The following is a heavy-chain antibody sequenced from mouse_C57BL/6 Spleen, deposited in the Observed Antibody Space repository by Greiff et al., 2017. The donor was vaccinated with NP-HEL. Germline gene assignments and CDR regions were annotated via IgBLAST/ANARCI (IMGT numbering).Heavy chain of an antibody. V-gene: IGHV5-17*01. CDR3: ARQIYYDYDYYAMDY. CDR2: ISSGSSTI. J-gene: IGHJ4*01. D-gene: IGHD2-4*01. Sequence: EVKLVESGGGLVKPGGSLKLSCAASGFTFSDYGMHWVRQAPEKGLEWVAYISSGSSTIYYADTVKGRFTISRDNAKNTLFLQMTSLRSEDTAMYYCARQIYYDYDYYAMDYWGQGTSVTVSS. CDR1: GFTFSDYG.